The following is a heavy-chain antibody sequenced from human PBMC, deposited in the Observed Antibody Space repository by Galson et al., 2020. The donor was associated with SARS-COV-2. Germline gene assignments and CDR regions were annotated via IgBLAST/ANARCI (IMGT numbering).Heavy chain of an antibody. V-gene: IGHV1-69*01. CDR2: IIPIFGTA. Sequence: KVSCKASGGTFSSYAISWVRQAPGQGLEWMGGIIPIFGTANYAQKFQGRVTITADESTSTAYMELSSLRSEDTAVYYCAGPSKLLYEGGDAFDIWGQGTMVTVSS. J-gene: IGHJ3*02. CDR3: AGPSKLLYEGGDAFDI. CDR1: GGTFSSYA. D-gene: IGHD2-2*02.